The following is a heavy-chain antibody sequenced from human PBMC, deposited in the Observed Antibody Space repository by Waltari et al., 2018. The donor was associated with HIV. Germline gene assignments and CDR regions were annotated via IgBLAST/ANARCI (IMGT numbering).Heavy chain of an antibody. CDR2: IYPFDSDT. V-gene: IGHV5-51*03. J-gene: IGHJ3*02. CDR1: GYTFTNYW. CDR3: ARLFYYDTTGYINNAFDI. D-gene: IGHD3-22*01. Sequence: VGKSEESLRISCKASGYTFTNYWIAWVRQMSGEGLEWMGIIYPFDSDTRYNPSFEGQITISADKSLATAYLEWSKLNASDAAIYYCARLFYYDTTGYINNAFDIWGQGTLVTVS.